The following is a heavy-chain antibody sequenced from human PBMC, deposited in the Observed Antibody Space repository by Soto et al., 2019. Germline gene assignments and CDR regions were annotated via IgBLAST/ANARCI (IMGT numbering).Heavy chain of an antibody. CDR2: ISSSSSYI. Sequence: AGGSLRLSCAASGFTFSSYSMNWVRQAPGKGLEWVSSISSSSSYIYYADSVKGRFTISRDNAKNSLYLQMNSLRAEDTAVYYCARGPCTNGVCYKYYYYGMDVWGQGTTVTVSS. CDR3: ARGPCTNGVCYKYYYYGMDV. CDR1: GFTFSSYS. J-gene: IGHJ6*02. V-gene: IGHV3-21*01. D-gene: IGHD2-8*01.